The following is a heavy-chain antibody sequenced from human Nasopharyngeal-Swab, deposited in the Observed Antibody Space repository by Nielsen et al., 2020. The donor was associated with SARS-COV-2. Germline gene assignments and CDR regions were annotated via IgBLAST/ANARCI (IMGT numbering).Heavy chain of an antibody. CDR2: IYYSGST. CDR3: ARGLTGTMVR. V-gene: IGHV4-61*01. Sequence: GSLRLSCTVSGGSVSSGSYYWRWIRQPPGKGLEWIGYIYYSGSTNYNPSLKSRVTISVDTSKNQFSLKLSSVTAADTAVYYCARGLTGTMVRWGQGTVVTVSS. D-gene: IGHD1-7*01. J-gene: IGHJ3*01. CDR1: GGSVSSGSYY.